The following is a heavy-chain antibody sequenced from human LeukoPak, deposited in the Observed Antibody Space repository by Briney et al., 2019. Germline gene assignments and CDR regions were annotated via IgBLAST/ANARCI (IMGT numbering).Heavy chain of an antibody. CDR1: GFAFSSFA. V-gene: IGHV3-23*01. J-gene: IGHJ4*02. Sequence: GGSLRLSCAASGFAFSSFAMSWVRQAPGKGLEWVSAISGSGGSTYYADFVRGRITISRDNSKNTLYLQMNSLRAEDAAVYYCAKRPVASSWSGSAYCFDYWGQGNLVTVSS. CDR3: AKRPVASSWSGSAYCFDY. D-gene: IGHD6-13*01. CDR2: ISGSGGST.